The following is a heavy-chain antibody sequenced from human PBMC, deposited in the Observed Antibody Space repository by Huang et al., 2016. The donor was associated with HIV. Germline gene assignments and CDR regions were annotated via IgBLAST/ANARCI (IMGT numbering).Heavy chain of an antibody. CDR1: GGTFSKYA. D-gene: IGHD4-17*01. CDR3: ARGQLGSYGDYDVLY. Sequence: QVQLVQSGAEVKTPGSSVKVSCTASGGTFSKYAISWVRQAPGQGLEVMGGIIPMFGTPNYARKFQGRVTITADDSTGTTYVEVSSLRSEDTALYYCARGQLGSYGDYDVLYWGQGTLVTVSS. V-gene: IGHV1-69*13. J-gene: IGHJ4*02. CDR2: IIPMFGTP.